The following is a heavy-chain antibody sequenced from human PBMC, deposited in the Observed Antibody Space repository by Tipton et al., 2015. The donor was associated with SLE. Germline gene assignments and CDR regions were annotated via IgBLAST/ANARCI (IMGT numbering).Heavy chain of an antibody. CDR1: GGSISSHY. CDR2: IYYSGST. J-gene: IGHJ4*02. V-gene: IGHV4-59*11. CDR3: ARGGRFLEWLTY. Sequence: LSLTCTVSGGSISSHYWSWIRQPPGKGLEWIGYIYYSGSTNYNPSLKSRVTISVDTSKNQFSLKLSSVTAADTAVYYCARGGRFLEWLTYWGQGTLVTVSS. D-gene: IGHD3-3*01.